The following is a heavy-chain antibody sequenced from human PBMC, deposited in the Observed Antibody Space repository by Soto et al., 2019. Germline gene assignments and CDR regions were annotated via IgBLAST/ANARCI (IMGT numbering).Heavy chain of an antibody. Sequence: ASETLSLTCTVSGGSISSHYWSWIRQSPGKGLEWIGYIHNSGSTKYNPSLKSRVTISVDTSKNHFSLKVSPVTAADTAVYYCARGQSNYYGYYFDYWGQGTLVTVSS. V-gene: IGHV4-59*11. D-gene: IGHD3-10*01. CDR3: ARGQSNYYGYYFDY. J-gene: IGHJ4*02. CDR2: IHNSGST. CDR1: GGSISSHY.